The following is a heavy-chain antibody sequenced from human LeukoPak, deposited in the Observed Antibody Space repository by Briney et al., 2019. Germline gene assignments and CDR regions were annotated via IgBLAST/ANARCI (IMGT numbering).Heavy chain of an antibody. CDR3: ARWSLIAVAGGFDY. J-gene: IGHJ4*02. Sequence: SETLSLTCAVYGGSFSGYYWSWIRQPPGKGLEWIGEINHSGSTNYNPSLKSRVTISVDTSKNQSSLKLSSVTAADTAVYYCARWSLIAVAGGFDYWGQGTLVTVSS. V-gene: IGHV4-34*01. CDR1: GGSFSGYY. CDR2: INHSGST. D-gene: IGHD6-19*01.